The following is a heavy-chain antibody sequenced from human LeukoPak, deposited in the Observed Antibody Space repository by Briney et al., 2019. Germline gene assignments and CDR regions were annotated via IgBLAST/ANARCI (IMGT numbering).Heavy chain of an antibody. CDR3: ARGVPRIQLWPSAPYYYYMDV. Sequence: ASVKVSCKASGYTFTSYGISWVRQAPGQGLEWMGWISAYNGNTNYAQKLQGRVTMTTDTSTSTAYMELRSLRSDDTAVYYCARGVPRIQLWPSAPYYYYMDVWGKGTTVTVSS. J-gene: IGHJ6*03. V-gene: IGHV1-18*01. CDR1: GYTFTSYG. CDR2: ISAYNGNT. D-gene: IGHD5-18*01.